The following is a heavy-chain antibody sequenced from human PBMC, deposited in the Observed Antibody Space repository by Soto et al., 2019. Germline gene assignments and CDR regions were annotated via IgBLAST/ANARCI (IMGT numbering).Heavy chain of an antibody. D-gene: IGHD2-8*02. V-gene: IGHV4-34*01. J-gene: IGHJ4*02. CDR2: INHSGST. Sequence: SETLSLTCAVYGGSFSGYYWTWIRQPPGTGLEWIGEINHSGSTNYNPSLKSRVTISVDTPKNQFSLKLTSVTAADTAVYYCARDKITGLFDYWGQGTLVTVSS. CDR3: ARDKITGLFDY. CDR1: GGSFSGYY.